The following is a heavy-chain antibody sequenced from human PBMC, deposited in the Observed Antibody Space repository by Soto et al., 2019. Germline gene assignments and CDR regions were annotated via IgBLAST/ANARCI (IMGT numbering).Heavy chain of an antibody. V-gene: IGHV3-30*01. D-gene: IGHD1-20*01. CDR2: VSYDGSLE. CDR3: ARDRLRYTESDMDV. Sequence: GGSLRLSCAASGFIFSKYAIHWVRQAPGRGPEWVALVSYDGSLEYYEDSVKGRFTVSRDNSRDTAYLQMNRLRPEDAGVYYCARDRLRYTESDMDVWGQGTTVTVSS. CDR1: GFIFSKYA. J-gene: IGHJ6*02.